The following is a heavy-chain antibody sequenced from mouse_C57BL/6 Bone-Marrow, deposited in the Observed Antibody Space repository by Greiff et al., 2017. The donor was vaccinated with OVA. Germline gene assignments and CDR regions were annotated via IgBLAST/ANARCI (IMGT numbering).Heavy chain of an antibody. J-gene: IGHJ3*01. CDR1: GYTFTDYY. CDR3: ASGTMVTTETWFAY. D-gene: IGHD2-2*01. V-gene: IGHV1-26*01. CDR2: INPNNGGT. Sequence: EVQLQQSGPELVKPGASVKISCKASGYTFTDYYMNWVKQSHGKSLEWIGDINPNNGGTSYNQKFKGKATLTVDKSSSTAYMELRSLTSEDSAVYYCASGTMVTTETWFAYWGQGTLVTVSA.